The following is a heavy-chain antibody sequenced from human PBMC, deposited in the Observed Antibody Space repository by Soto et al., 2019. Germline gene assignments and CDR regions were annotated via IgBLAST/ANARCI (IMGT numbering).Heavy chain of an antibody. J-gene: IGHJ4*01. Sequence: SQTLSLTCAVSGYSLSSGSYWVWIRQPPGKGPDWIASIYHGGATFYNPSLKSRVTLSVDTSKPHYSLKLSSVTAADTAVYYCSWVHVMVVAGRAFDDWGPGILVTVSS. D-gene: IGHD6-19*01. CDR3: SWVHVMVVAGRAFDD. CDR2: IYHGGAT. V-gene: IGHV4-38-2*01. CDR1: GYSLSSGSY.